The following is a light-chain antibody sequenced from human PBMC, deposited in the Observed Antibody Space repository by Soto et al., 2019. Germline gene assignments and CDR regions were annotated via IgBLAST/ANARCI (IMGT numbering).Light chain of an antibody. V-gene: IGKV1-27*01. CDR2: AAS. J-gene: IGKJ5*01. CDR3: QKYTIALIT. CDR1: QGISNY. Sequence: DIQMTQSPSSLSASVGDRVTITCRASQGISNYLAWYQKKAGKAPKFLIYAASLLQSGVPSRFSASGSETTFTLTINSLQPEYFATYYCQKYTIALITFGQGTRLDIK.